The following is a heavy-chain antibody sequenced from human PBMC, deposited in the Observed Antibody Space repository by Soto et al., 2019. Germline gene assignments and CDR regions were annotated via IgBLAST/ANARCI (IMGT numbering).Heavy chain of an antibody. CDR1: GFTFSSYW. Sequence: EVQLVESGGGLVQPGGSLRLSCAASGFTFSSYWMSWVRQAPGKGLEWVANIKQDGSEKYYVDSVKGRFTISRDNAKNSLYLQMNSLRAEDTAVYYCARAPEGDSSGYYSGDYFDYWGQGTLVTVSS. D-gene: IGHD3-22*01. V-gene: IGHV3-7*01. CDR3: ARAPEGDSSGYYSGDYFDY. CDR2: IKQDGSEK. J-gene: IGHJ4*02.